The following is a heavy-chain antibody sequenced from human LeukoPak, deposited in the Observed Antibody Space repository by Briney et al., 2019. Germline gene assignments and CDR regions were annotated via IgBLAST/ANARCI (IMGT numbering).Heavy chain of an antibody. D-gene: IGHD2-15*01. CDR3: ARDRCSGGSCYSSEFGYYMDV. V-gene: IGHV3-66*02. J-gene: IGHJ6*03. CDR2: IYSGGST. CDR1: GFAFGYYS. Sequence: PGGSLRLSCAASGFAFGYYSMRWVRQAPGKGLEWVSVIYSGGSTYYADSVKGRFTISRDNSKNTLYLQMNSLRAEDAAVYYCARDRCSGGSCYSSEFGYYMDVWGKGTTVTVSS.